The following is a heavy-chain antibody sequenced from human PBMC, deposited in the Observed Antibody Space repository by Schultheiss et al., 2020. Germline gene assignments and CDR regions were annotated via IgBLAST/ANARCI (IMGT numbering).Heavy chain of an antibody. CDR1: GFTFSSYG. Sequence: GGSLRLSCAASGFTFSSYGMHWVRQAPGKGLEWVSGISGNGGSTFYADSVKGRFTISRDNSKNTLYLQMNSLRAEDTAVYYCAKDAGRIYYYYGMDVWGQGTTVTVSS. J-gene: IGHJ6*02. CDR3: AKDAGRIYYYYGMDV. D-gene: IGHD1-26*01. CDR2: ISGNGGST. V-gene: IGHV3-23*01.